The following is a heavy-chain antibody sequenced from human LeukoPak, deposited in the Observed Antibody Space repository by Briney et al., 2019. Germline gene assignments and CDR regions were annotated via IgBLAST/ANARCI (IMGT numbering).Heavy chain of an antibody. Sequence: GGSLRLSCAASRFTFNSYAMSWVRQAPGKGLEWVANIRLDGSEKNYVDSVKGRFTISRDNTKNSLYLQMNSLRAEDTAVFYCARDQYDTWSRRGNFDSWGQGTLVIVSS. CDR1: RFTFNSYA. CDR3: ARDQYDTWSRRGNFDS. CDR2: IRLDGSEK. D-gene: IGHD3-3*01. J-gene: IGHJ4*02. V-gene: IGHV3-7*03.